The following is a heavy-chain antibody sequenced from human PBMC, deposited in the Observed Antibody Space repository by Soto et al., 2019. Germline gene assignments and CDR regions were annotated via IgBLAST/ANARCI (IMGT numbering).Heavy chain of an antibody. Sequence: SVKVSCKASGGTFSSYTISWVRQAPGQGLEWMGRIIPILGIANYAQKFQGRVTITADKSTSTAYMELSSLRSEDTAVYYCPRHVQLGYAFDIWGQGTMVTVSS. J-gene: IGHJ3*02. CDR1: GGTFSSYT. V-gene: IGHV1-69*02. CDR3: PRHVQLGYAFDI. CDR2: IIPILGIA. D-gene: IGHD1-1*01.